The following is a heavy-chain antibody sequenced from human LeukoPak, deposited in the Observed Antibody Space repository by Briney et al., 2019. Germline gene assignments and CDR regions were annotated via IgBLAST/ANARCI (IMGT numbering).Heavy chain of an antibody. V-gene: IGHV3-7*01. CDR2: INQGGET. CDR1: GFTFGTFW. D-gene: IGHD3-10*01. Sequence: PGGSLRLSCEASGFTFGTFWMSWVRQAPGKGLEWVANINQGGETDYVDSVKGRFTIARDDSKNLLYLQMNSLRPEDTAMYFCARDKGGMVPFDHWDQGTLVTVSS. CDR3: ARDKGGMVPFDH. J-gene: IGHJ4*02.